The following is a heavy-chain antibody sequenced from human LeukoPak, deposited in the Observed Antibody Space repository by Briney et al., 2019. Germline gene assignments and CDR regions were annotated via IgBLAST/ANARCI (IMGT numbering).Heavy chain of an antibody. CDR1: GSSFTNYW. D-gene: IGHD1-14*01. Sequence: GESLKISCKGSGSSFTNYWIGWVRELRGKGLGWMGIIYPGDSDTRYSPSCQRQVTISDDKYINTAYLQWSSLKASDTAMYYCARLTQSATGGDYWGQGTLVTVSS. V-gene: IGHV5-51*01. J-gene: IGHJ4*02. CDR2: IYPGDSDT. CDR3: ARLTQSATGGDY.